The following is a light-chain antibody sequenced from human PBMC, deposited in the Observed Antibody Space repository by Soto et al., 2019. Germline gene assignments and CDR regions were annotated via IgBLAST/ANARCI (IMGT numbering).Light chain of an antibody. Sequence: EIVLTQSPGTLSLSPGERATLSCRASQSVSSSYLAWYQQKPGQAPRLLIYGASSRATGIPDRFSGSGSGTDFILTISRLEPEDVAVYYCQHYGGSPYTFGQGTKLEIK. CDR2: GAS. CDR1: QSVSSSY. J-gene: IGKJ2*01. CDR3: QHYGGSPYT. V-gene: IGKV3-20*01.